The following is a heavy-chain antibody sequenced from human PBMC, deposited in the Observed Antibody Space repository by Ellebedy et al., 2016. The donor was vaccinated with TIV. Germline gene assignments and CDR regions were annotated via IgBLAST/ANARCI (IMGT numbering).Heavy chain of an antibody. Sequence: AASVKVSCKASGYTFTGYYMHWVRQAPGQGHEWMGLINPNSGGTNYAQKFQGWVTMTRDTSISTAYMELSRLRSDDTAVYYCARGARIFRYNWFDPWGQGTLVTVSS. D-gene: IGHD2-15*01. J-gene: IGHJ5*02. CDR1: GYTFTGYY. CDR3: ARGARIFRYNWFDP. V-gene: IGHV1-2*04. CDR2: INPNSGGT.